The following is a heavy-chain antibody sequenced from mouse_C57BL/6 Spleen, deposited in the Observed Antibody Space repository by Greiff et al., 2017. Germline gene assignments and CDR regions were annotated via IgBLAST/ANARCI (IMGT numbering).Heavy chain of an antibody. J-gene: IGHJ3*01. CDR1: GFSLTSYG. Sequence: VKLQESGPGLVQPSQSLSIPCTVSGFSLTSYGVHWVSQSQGKGLEWLGVIWSGGSTDYNEAFISRLIISKDNSKSQVFFKMNRLQADDTAIYDCARSDGNSFAYWGQGTLVTVSA. V-gene: IGHV2-2*01. D-gene: IGHD2-1*01. CDR2: IWSGGST. CDR3: ARSDGNSFAY.